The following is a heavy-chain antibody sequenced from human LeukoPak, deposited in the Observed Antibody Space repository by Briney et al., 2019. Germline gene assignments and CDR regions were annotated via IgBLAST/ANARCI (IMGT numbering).Heavy chain of an antibody. V-gene: IGHV3-21*04. CDR1: GFTYCSYS. J-gene: IGHJ4*02. Sequence: GGSLRLSGAGYGFTYCSYSMKWLRQTPGKGLEWVSSISSSSSYIYYADSVKGRFTISRDNAKNSLYLQMNSLRAEDTAVYYCESGLRPLGSMVREERSNWGQGTLVTVSS. CDR3: ESGLRPLGSMVREERSN. CDR2: ISSSSSYI. D-gene: IGHD3-10*01.